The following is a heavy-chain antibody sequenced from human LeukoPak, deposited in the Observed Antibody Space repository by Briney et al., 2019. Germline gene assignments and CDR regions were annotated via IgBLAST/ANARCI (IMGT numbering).Heavy chain of an antibody. CDR1: GFTFSQYA. J-gene: IGHJ4*02. CDR3: AKDYSLEYSLYYFDY. CDR2: IWYDGSNK. V-gene: IGHV3-33*06. D-gene: IGHD2/OR15-2a*01. Sequence: GGSLRLSCAASGFTFSQYAMHWVRQAPGKGLEWVAAIWYDGSNKYYADSVKGRFTISRDNSKNTLYLQMNTLRAEDTAVYYCAKDYSLEYSLYYFDYWGQGTLVTVSS.